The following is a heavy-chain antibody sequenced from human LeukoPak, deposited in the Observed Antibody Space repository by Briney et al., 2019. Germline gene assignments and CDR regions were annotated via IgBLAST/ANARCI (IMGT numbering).Heavy chain of an antibody. V-gene: IGHV4-61*02. CDR2: IYTSGST. J-gene: IGHJ4*02. D-gene: IGHD3-10*02. Sequence: PSETLSLTCTVSGGSISSGSYYWSWIRQPAGKGLEWIGRIYTSGSTNYNPSLKSRVTISVDTSKNQFSLKLSSVTAADTAVYYCARHALGNVPIWGQGTLVTVSS. CDR1: GGSISSGSYY. CDR3: ARHALGNVPI.